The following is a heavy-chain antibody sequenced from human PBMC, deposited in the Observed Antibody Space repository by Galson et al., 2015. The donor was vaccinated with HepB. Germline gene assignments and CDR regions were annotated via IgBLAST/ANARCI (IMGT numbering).Heavy chain of an antibody. D-gene: IGHD3-3*02. CDR1: GFTFSSYA. CDR3: VKGRAWHFWSGYCFTY. J-gene: IGHJ4*02. CDR2: ISSNGGST. Sequence: SLRLSCAASGFTFSSYAMHWVRQAPGKGLEYVSAISSNGGSTYYADSVKGRFTISRDNSKNTLYLQMSSLRAEDTAVYYCVKGRAWHFWSGYCFTYWGQGTLVTVSS. V-gene: IGHV3-64D*06.